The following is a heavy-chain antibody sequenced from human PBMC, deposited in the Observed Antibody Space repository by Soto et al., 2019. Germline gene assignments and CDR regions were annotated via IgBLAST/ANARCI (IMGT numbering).Heavy chain of an antibody. V-gene: IGHV1-18*01. CDR2: ISAYNGNT. CDR3: ARGGKYCTNGVCSLYGMDV. D-gene: IGHD2-8*01. Sequence: QVQLVQSGAEVKKPGASVKVSCKASGYTFTSYGISWVRQAPGQGLEWMGWISAYNGNTNYAQKLQGRVTMTTDTHTSTGDRELRGLRSEDTAVYYCARGGKYCTNGVCSLYGMDVWGQGTTVTVSS. J-gene: IGHJ6*02. CDR1: GYTFTSYG.